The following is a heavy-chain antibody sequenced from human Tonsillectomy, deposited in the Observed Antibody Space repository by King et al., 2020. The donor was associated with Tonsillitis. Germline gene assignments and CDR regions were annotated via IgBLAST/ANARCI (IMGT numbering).Heavy chain of an antibody. V-gene: IGHV4-59*01. D-gene: IGHD6-19*01. CDR2: IYYSGST. Sequence: QLQESGPGLVKPSETLSLTCTVSGGSISSYYWSWIRQPPGKGLEWIGYIYYSGSTNYTPSLKSRVTISVDTSKNQFSLKLTSVTAADTAVYYCAREYSSGWDRYWYFDLWGRGTLVTVSS. CDR3: AREYSSGWDRYWYFDL. J-gene: IGHJ2*01. CDR1: GGSISSYY.